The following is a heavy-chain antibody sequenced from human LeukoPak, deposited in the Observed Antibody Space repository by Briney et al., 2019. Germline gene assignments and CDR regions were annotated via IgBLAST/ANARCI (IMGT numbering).Heavy chain of an antibody. CDR3: ATFVGTVSGSYTVPGGLLV. J-gene: IGHJ6*04. CDR2: INHDGSMR. CDR1: EFASTYFW. Sequence: GGSLRLSCVALEFASTYFWMTWVRRAPGKGLEWVANINHDGSMRFYLDSVRGRFTISRDNAKNSLYLQMNRLRAEDTAVYYCATFVGTVSGSYTVPGGLLVWGKGTTVSDSS. D-gene: IGHD3-16*02. V-gene: IGHV3-7*01.